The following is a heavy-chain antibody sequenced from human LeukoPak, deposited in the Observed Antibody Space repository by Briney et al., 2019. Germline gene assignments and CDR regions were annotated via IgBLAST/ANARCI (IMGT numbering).Heavy chain of an antibody. CDR1: GFSVINSY. J-gene: IGHJ5*01. D-gene: IGHD3-9*01. V-gene: IGHV3-53*01. CDR3: ARDRGDDPLTGYSEVLFSDS. CDR2: IYSGGHT. Sequence: PGGSLRLSCAASGFSVINSYMSWVRPAPGKGLEWVSVIYSGGHTYYADSVKGRFTTSSEKSKNTVYLQMNRLRAEETAVYYCARDRGDDPLTGYSEVLFSDSWGQGALVTVSS.